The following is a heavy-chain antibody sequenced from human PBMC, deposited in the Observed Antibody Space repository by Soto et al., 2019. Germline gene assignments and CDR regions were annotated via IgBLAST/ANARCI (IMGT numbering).Heavy chain of an antibody. J-gene: IGHJ4*02. V-gene: IGHV1-69*13. Sequence: ASVKVSCKASGGTFSSYAISWVRQAPGQGLEWMGGIIPIFGTANYAQKFQGRVMITADESTSTAYMELSSLRSEDTAVYYCASSSAGKPHDYWGQGTLVTVSS. CDR3: ASSSAGKPHDY. CDR2: IIPIFGTA. CDR1: GGTFSSYA. D-gene: IGHD6-13*01.